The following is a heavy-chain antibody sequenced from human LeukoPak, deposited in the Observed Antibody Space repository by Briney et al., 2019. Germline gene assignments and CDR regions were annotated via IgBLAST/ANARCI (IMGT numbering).Heavy chain of an antibody. CDR1: GYTFTGYY. Sequence: ASVKVSCKASGYTFTGYYMHWVRQAPGQGLEWMGWINPNSGGTNYAQKFQGWVTMTRDTSISTACMELSRLRSDDTAVYYCARGRITMVRGVITDAFDIWGQGTMVTVSS. CDR2: INPNSGGT. D-gene: IGHD3-10*01. J-gene: IGHJ3*02. CDR3: ARGRITMVRGVITDAFDI. V-gene: IGHV1-2*04.